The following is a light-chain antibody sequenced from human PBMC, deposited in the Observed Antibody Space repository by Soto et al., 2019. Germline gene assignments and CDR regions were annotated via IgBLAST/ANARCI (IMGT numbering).Light chain of an antibody. CDR2: KAS. Sequence: IRMTKSPSTLSVSVLDIVTITCRASQTISSWLAWYQQKPGKAPKLLIYKASTLKSGVPSRFSGSGSGTEFTLTISSLQPDDFATYYCQHYNSYSEAFGQGTKVDI. CDR3: QHYNSYSEA. V-gene: IGKV1-5*03. CDR1: QTISSW. J-gene: IGKJ1*01.